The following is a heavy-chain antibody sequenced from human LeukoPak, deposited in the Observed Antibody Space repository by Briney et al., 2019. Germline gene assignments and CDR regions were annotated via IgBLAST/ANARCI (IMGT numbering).Heavy chain of an antibody. Sequence: PGGSLRLSCAASGFTFSGSAMHWVRQASGKGLEWVGRIRSKANSYATAYAASVKGRFTISRDDSKNTAYLQMNSLKTEDTAVYYCTRHLGEGYYEEIDYYYYGMDVWGQGTTVTVSS. V-gene: IGHV3-73*01. CDR1: GFTFSGSA. D-gene: IGHD3-22*01. CDR3: TRHLGEGYYEEIDYYYYGMDV. CDR2: IRSKANSYAT. J-gene: IGHJ6*02.